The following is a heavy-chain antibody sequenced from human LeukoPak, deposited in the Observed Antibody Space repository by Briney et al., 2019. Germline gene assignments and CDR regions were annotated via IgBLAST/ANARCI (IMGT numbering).Heavy chain of an antibody. CDR2: IYTSGTT. D-gene: IGHD3-22*01. V-gene: IGHV4-61*02. Sequence: SETLSLTCTVSGGSISSGTYYWGWNRQPDGQGLEWIGRIYTSGTTNDNPSLESLVTISVEPSKNQFSLKLSSVTAADTAVYYCARVSYYDSRGYYSGYCQHWGQGTLLRVSS. CDR3: ARVSYYDSRGYYSGYCQH. J-gene: IGHJ1*01. CDR1: GGSISSGTYY.